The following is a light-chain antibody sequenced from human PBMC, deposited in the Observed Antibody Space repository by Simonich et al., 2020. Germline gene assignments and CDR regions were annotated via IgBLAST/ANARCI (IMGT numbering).Light chain of an antibody. J-gene: IGKJ1*01. CDR3: QQYYSTPWT. V-gene: IGKV4-1*01. CDR2: WAS. Sequence: DIVMTQSPDSLAVSLGERATINCKSSQSVLYSSNNKNYLAWYQPQPGQPPKLLIYWASTRESGVPDRFSGSGSGTDFTLTSSSLQAEDVAVYYYQQYYSTPWTFGQGTKVEIK. CDR1: QSVLYSSNNKNY.